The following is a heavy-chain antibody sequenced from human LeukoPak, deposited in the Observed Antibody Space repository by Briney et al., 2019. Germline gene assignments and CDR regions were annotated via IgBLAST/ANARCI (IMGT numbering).Heavy chain of an antibody. CDR3: ARDGKIDSSGYYYYYYYMDV. Sequence: GASVKVSCKASGYTFTSYGISWVRQAPGQGLEWMGWISAYNGNTNYAQKLQGRVTMTTDTSTSTAYMELRSLRSDDTAVYYCARDGKIDSSGYYYYYYYMDVWGKGTTVTVSS. J-gene: IGHJ6*03. CDR2: ISAYNGNT. D-gene: IGHD3-22*01. V-gene: IGHV1-18*01. CDR1: GYTFTSYG.